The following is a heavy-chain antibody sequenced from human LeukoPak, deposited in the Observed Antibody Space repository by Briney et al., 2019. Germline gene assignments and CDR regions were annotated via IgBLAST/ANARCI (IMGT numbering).Heavy chain of an antibody. CDR2: IKQDGSEK. J-gene: IGHJ6*02. D-gene: IGHD5-12*01. CDR3: ARDGNSGYDPSYYYGMDF. CDR1: GFAFSSYW. Sequence: GGSLRLSCAASGFAFSSYWMSWVRQAPGEGLEWVANIKQDGSEKYYVDSVEGRFTISRDNAKNSLYLQVNSLRAEDTAVFYCARDGNSGYDPSYYYGMDFWGQGTTVTVSS. V-gene: IGHV3-7*01.